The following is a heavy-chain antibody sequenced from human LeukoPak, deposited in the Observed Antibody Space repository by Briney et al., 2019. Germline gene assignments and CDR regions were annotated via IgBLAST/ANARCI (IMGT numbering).Heavy chain of an antibody. CDR2: INPNSGGT. CDR3: ARGTSAMIVVVITWFDP. CDR1: GYTFTGYY. V-gene: IGHV1-2*02. Sequence: EASVKVSCKASGYTFTGYYIHWVRQAPGQGLEWMGWINPNSGGTNYAQKFQGRVTMTRDTSISTAYMELSRLRSDNTAVYYCARGTSAMIVVVITWFDPWGQGTLVTVSS. D-gene: IGHD3-22*01. J-gene: IGHJ5*02.